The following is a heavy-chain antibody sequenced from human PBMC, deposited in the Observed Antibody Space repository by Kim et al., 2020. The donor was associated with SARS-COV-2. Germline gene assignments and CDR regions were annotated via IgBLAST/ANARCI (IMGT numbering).Heavy chain of an antibody. CDR2: ISDRGGDT. J-gene: IGHJ4*02. CDR3: AKSLIVGTATAMDF. D-gene: IGHD2-21*01. V-gene: IGHV3-23*01. Sequence: VGSLRLSCTASGFIFSRHGMNWVRQAPGKGLEWVSTISDRGGDTYYTDSVKGRFTISRDNFKNTVYLQMSRLRAEDTAIYYCAKSLIVGTATAMDFWGPGTLVTVSS. CDR1: GFIFSRHG.